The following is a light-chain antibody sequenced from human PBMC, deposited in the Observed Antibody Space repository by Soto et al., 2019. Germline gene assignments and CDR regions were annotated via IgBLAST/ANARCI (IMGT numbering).Light chain of an antibody. V-gene: IGKV1-33*01. Sequence: DIQMTQSPSSLSASVGDRVTITCQASQDINNYLNWYQLKPGKAPELLIYDASNLQTGVPTRFSGSGSGKHFTFTISSLQPEDIATYFCQPYDFLVTFGQGTRLEIQ. CDR3: QPYDFLVT. CDR1: QDINNY. CDR2: DAS. J-gene: IGKJ5*01.